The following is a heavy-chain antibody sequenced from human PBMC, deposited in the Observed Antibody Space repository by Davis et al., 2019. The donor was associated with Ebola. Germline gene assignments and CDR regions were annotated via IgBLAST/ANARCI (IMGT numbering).Heavy chain of an antibody. CDR2: IIPIFGTP. V-gene: IGHV1-69*13. D-gene: IGHD6-19*01. Sequence: SVKASCKASGGTLSNYAINWVRQAPGQGLEWMGGIIPIFGTPNYAQKFQGRVTITADESTSTAYMELSSLRSEDTAVYYCASSGYSSGWYLRYWGQGTLVTVSS. CDR1: GGTLSNYA. CDR3: ASSGYSSGWYLRY. J-gene: IGHJ4*02.